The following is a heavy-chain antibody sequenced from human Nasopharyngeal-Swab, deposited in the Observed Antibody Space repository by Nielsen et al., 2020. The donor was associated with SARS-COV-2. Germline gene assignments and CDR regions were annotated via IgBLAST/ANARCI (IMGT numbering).Heavy chain of an antibody. CDR2: IYYGGNT. Sequence: SETLSLTCTVSGGSTRSYSWSWIRLPPRKGPEWIGYIYYGGNTHYNPSLKSRVTISIDTSKNQFSLELSSVTAADTAIYYCAEEENNWFDPWGQVTLVSVSS. J-gene: IGHJ5*02. V-gene: IGHV4-59*03. CDR1: GGSTRSYS. CDR3: AEEENNWFDP.